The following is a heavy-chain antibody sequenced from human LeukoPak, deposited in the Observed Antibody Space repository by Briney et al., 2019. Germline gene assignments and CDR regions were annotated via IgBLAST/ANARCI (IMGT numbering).Heavy chain of an antibody. CDR3: ARGLPTRYYYDSSGYYPRASAGAFDI. D-gene: IGHD3-22*01. CDR2: INHSGST. CDR1: GGSFSGYY. Sequence: PPETLSLTCAVYGGSFSGYYWSWIRQPPGKGLEWIGEINHSGSTNYNPSLKSRVTISVDTSKNQFSLKLSSVTAADTAVYYCARGLPTRYYYDSSGYYPRASAGAFDIWGQGTMVTVSS. J-gene: IGHJ3*02. V-gene: IGHV4-34*01.